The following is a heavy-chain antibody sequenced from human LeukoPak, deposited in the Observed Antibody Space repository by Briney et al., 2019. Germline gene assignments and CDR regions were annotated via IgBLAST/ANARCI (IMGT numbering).Heavy chain of an antibody. CDR3: ARTPYYYYYYMDV. CDR2: IYTSGST. Sequence: KSSETLSLTCAVSGGSISSGSYYWSWIRQPAGKGLEWIGRIYTSGSTNYNPSLKSRVTISVDTSKNQFSLKLSSVTAADTAVYYCARTPYYYYYYMDVWGKGTTVTVSS. V-gene: IGHV4-61*02. CDR1: GGSISSGSYY. J-gene: IGHJ6*03.